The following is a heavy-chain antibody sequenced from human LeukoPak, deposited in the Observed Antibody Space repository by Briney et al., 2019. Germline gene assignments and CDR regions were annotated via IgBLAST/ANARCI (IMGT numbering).Heavy chain of an antibody. V-gene: IGHV4-59*08. Sequence: SETLSLTCTVSGGSISSYYWSWIRQPPGKGLEWIGYIYYSGSTNYNPCLKSRVTISVDTSKNQFSLKLSSVTAADTAVYYCARHPYYYDSSGYSHWYFDLWGRGTLVTVSS. J-gene: IGHJ2*01. CDR3: ARHPYYYDSSGYSHWYFDL. CDR1: GGSISSYY. CDR2: IYYSGST. D-gene: IGHD3-22*01.